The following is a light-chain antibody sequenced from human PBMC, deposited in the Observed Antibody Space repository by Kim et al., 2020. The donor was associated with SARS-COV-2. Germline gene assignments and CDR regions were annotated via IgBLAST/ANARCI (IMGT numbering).Light chain of an antibody. Sequence: SLSPGERATLSCRASQSVSTYLAWYQHKPGQAPRLLIYDASNRATGIPARFSGSGSGTDFTLTISSLEPEDFAVYYCQQRINWPLFGGGTKVEIK. CDR2: DAS. CDR1: QSVSTY. J-gene: IGKJ4*01. V-gene: IGKV3-11*01. CDR3: QQRINWPL.